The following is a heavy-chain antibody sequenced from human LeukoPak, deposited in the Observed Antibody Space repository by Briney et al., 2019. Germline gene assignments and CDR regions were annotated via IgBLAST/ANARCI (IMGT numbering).Heavy chain of an antibody. J-gene: IGHJ4*02. CDR3: AREDCSSTSCHGGFDY. D-gene: IGHD2-2*01. Sequence: ASVKVSCKASGYTFTGYYMHWVRQAPGQGLEWMGRINPNSGDTDYAQKFQGRVTMTRDTSISTAYMELSRLRSDDTAVYYCAREDCSSTSCHGGFDYWGQGTLVTVSS. V-gene: IGHV1-2*06. CDR2: INPNSGDT. CDR1: GYTFTGYY.